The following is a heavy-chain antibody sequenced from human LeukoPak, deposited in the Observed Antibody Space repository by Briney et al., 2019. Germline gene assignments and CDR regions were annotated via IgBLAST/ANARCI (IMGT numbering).Heavy chain of an antibody. CDR1: GYSFTNYD. CDR2: MNPKSGDT. Sequence: ASVKVSCKASGYSFTNYDINWVRQATGQGLEWMGWMNPKSGDTGYSQKFQGRVFITRDTSINTAYMELSSLRSEDTAVYYCASRLPAAGTLFDYWGQGTLVTVSS. CDR3: ASRLPAAGTLFDY. D-gene: IGHD6-13*01. V-gene: IGHV1-8*03. J-gene: IGHJ4*02.